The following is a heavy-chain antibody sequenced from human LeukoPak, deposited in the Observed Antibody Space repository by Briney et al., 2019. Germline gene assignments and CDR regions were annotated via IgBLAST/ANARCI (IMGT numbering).Heavy chain of an antibody. CDR1: AFTFSSYA. V-gene: IGHV3-23*01. J-gene: IGHJ4*02. CDR2: ISGSGGST. CDR3: AKDAEMATTAYYFDY. D-gene: IGHD5-24*01. Sequence: PGGSLRLSCAASAFTFSSYAMSWVRHAPGEGLEWVSAISGSGGSTYYADSVKGRFTTSRDNSKNTLYLQMNSLRAEDTAVYYCAKDAEMATTAYYFDYWGQGTLVTVSS.